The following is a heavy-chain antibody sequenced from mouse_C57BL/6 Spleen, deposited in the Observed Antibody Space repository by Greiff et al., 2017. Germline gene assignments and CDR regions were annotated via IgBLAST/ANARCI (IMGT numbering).Heavy chain of an antibody. Sequence: QVQLQQPGAELVRPGSSVKLSCKASGYTFTSYWMDWVMQRPGQGLEWIGNIYPSDSETHYNQKFKDKATLTVDKSSSTAYMQLSILTSEDSAVYYCARRFITTGVRTRYWYFDVWGTGTTVTVSS. J-gene: IGHJ1*03. D-gene: IGHD1-1*01. CDR3: ARRFITTGVRTRYWYFDV. CDR2: IYPSDSET. V-gene: IGHV1-61*01. CDR1: GYTFTSYW.